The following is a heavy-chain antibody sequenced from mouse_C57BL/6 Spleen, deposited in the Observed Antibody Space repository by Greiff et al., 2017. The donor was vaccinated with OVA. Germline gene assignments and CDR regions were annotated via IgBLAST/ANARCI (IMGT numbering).Heavy chain of an antibody. V-gene: IGHV1-59*01. D-gene: IGHD2-1*01. CDR3: ASYGNSDY. J-gene: IGHJ2*01. CDR1: GYTFTSYW. Sequence: QVQLQQPGAELVRPGPSVKLSCKASGYTFTSYWMHWVKQRPGQGLEWIGVIDPSDSYTNYNQKFKGKATLTVDTSSSTAYMQLSSLTSEDSAVYYCASYGNSDYWGQGTTLTVSS. CDR2: IDPSDSYT.